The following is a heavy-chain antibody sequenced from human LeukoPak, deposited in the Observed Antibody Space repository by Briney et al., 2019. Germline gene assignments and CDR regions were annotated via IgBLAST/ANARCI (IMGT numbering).Heavy chain of an antibody. CDR1: GDSISPLY. D-gene: IGHD3-10*01. J-gene: IGHJ4*02. Sequence: SETLSLTCTVSGDSISPLYWGWIREPPGKGLEFIGYIYYSGTTNYNPSLRSRVTLSVDTSKNQFSLKLSSVTAADTAVYYCARGGVAAKYYFDYWGPGTLVTVSS. V-gene: IGHV4-59*11. CDR2: IYYSGTT. CDR3: ARGGVAAKYYFDY.